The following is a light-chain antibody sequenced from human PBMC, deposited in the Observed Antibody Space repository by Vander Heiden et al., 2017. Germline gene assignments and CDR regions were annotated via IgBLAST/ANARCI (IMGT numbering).Light chain of an antibody. V-gene: IGKV3-11*01. CDR3: QHRSWWLAGT. Sequence: EIVLTQSPATLSLSPGEGATLSCRASQGVSSYLAWYQHKPGQAPSLLIYESSNRATGAPARFSGNADGTDFTLTISSLDPEDFAVYYCQHRSWWLAGTFGQGTKLEIK. J-gene: IGKJ1*01. CDR1: QGVSSY. CDR2: ESS.